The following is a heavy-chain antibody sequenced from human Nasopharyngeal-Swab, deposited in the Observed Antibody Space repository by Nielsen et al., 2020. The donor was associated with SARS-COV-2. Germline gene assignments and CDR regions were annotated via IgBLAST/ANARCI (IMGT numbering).Heavy chain of an antibody. D-gene: IGHD1/OR15-1a*01. CDR3: ARDKWNRGYYYYGMDV. CDR1: GYTLTELS. CDR2: FDPEDGET. V-gene: IGHV1-24*01. J-gene: IGHJ6*02. Sequence: ASVKVSCKVSGYTLTELSMHWVRQAPGKGLEWMGGFDPEDGETIYAQKFQGRVTMTEDTSTDTAYMELSSLRSEDTAVYYCARDKWNRGYYYYGMDVWGQGTTVTVSS.